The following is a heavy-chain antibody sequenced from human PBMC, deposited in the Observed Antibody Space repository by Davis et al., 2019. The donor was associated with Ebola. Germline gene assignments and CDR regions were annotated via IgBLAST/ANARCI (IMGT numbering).Heavy chain of an antibody. J-gene: IGHJ4*02. CDR3: AKDFGNFRGPDY. CDR2: ISDSGAFT. D-gene: IGHD3-10*01. V-gene: IGHV3-23*01. CDR1: GFTFSRYS. Sequence: GESLKISCAASGFTFSRYSMNWVRQAPGKGLEWVSLISDSGAFTYYAESVQGRFTISRDNSKNTLYLQMNSLRAEDTAVYYCAKDFGNFRGPDYWGQGTLVTVSS.